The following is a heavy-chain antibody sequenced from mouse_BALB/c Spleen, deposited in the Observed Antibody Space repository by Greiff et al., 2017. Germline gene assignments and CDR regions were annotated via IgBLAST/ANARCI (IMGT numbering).Heavy chain of an antibody. Sequence: EVKLMESGGGLVQPGGSRKLSCAASGLTFSDYGMAWVRQAPGKGPEWVAFISNLAYSIYYADTVTGRFTISRENAKNTLYLEMSSLRSEDTSMYYCARDRRYAMDYWGQGTSVTVSS. CDR3: ARDRRYAMDY. CDR2: ISNLAYSI. J-gene: IGHJ4*01. CDR1: GLTFSDYG. V-gene: IGHV5-15*02.